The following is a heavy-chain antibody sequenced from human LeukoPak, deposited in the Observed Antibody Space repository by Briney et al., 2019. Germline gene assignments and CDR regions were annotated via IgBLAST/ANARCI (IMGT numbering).Heavy chain of an antibody. CDR1: GCSFSSYW. D-gene: IGHD5-24*01. V-gene: IGHV3-74*01. Sequence: GGSLRLSCAASGCSFSSYWMHWVRQAPGKGLVWVSRISSDASSTNYADSVKGRFTISRDNAKNTLYLQMSSLRVEDTAVYYCAMLAKEATLDDFDYWGQGTLVTVSS. J-gene: IGHJ4*02. CDR3: AMLAKEATLDDFDY. CDR2: ISSDASST.